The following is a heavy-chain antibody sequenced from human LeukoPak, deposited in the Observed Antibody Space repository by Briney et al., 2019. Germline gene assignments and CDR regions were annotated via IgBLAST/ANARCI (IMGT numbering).Heavy chain of an antibody. V-gene: IGHV3-33*01. CDR1: GFTFSSYG. CDR2: IWYDGSNK. J-gene: IGHJ6*02. CDR3: ARDSAGYSYGLRYYYGMDV. D-gene: IGHD5-18*01. Sequence: TGGSLRLSCGASGFTFSSYGMHWVRQAPGKGLEWVAVIWYDGSNKYYADSVKGRFTISRDNSKNTLYLQMNSLRAEDTAVYYCARDSAGYSYGLRYYYGMDVWGQGTTVTVSS.